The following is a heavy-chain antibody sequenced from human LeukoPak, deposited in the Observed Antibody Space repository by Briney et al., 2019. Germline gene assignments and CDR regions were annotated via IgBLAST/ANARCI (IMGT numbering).Heavy chain of an antibody. CDR2: IYSGGST. D-gene: IGHD6-19*01. V-gene: IGHV3-66*01. CDR1: GFTVSSNY. Sequence: GGSLRLSCAASGFTVSSNYMSWVRQAPGKGLEWVSVIYSGGSTYYADSVKGRFTISRDNSKNTLYLQMNSLRAEDTAVYYCARALAVAGTGGYYWGQGTLVTVSS. J-gene: IGHJ4*02. CDR3: ARALAVAGTGGYY.